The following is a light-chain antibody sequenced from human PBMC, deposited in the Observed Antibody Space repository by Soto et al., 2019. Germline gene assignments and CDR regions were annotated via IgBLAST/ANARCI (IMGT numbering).Light chain of an antibody. J-gene: IGKJ4*01. Sequence: DIQMTQSRSSLSASVGDRVTVTCRASQGISSYLAWYQQKPGKVPKLLIYAASTLQPGVPSRFSGSGSGTDFTLTISSLQPEDVATYYCQKYDSAASLTFGGGTKVEIK. CDR2: AAS. V-gene: IGKV1-27*01. CDR1: QGISSY. CDR3: QKYDSAASLT.